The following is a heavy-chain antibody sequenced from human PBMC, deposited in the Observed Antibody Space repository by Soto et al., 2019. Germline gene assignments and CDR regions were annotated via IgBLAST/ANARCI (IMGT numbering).Heavy chain of an antibody. CDR2: ISYDGSNK. CDR3: AGGTQWLVDY. J-gene: IGHJ4*02. V-gene: IGHV3-30-3*01. D-gene: IGHD6-19*01. Sequence: QVQLVESGGGVVQPGRSLRLSCAASGFTFSSYDMHWVRQAPGKGLEWVAVISYDGSNKYVDSVKGRFTISRDNSKNTLYLQMNSLRAEDTAVYYCAGGTQWLVDYWGQGTLVTVSS. CDR1: GFTFSSYD.